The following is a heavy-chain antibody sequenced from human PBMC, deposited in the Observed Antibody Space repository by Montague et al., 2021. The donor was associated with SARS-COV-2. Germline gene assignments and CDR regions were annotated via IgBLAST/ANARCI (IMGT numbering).Heavy chain of an antibody. CDR2: ISLSGST. V-gene: IGHV4-34*01. CDR3: ARFAYRLLFIASYYGMDV. Sequence: SETLSLTCAVYGGSFSGYYRSWTRLPPGKGLELIWEISLSGSTNYNPSLKIRVTISIDTSKNQFSLKLSPVTAAAAAVYYCARFAYRLLFIASYYGMDVWGQGTPVTVSS. J-gene: IGHJ6*02. CDR1: GGSFSGYY. D-gene: IGHD2-2*01.